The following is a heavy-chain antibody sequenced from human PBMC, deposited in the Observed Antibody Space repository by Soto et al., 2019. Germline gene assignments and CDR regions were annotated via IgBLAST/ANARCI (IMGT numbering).Heavy chain of an antibody. CDR1: GGSISSGGYY. V-gene: IGHV4-31*03. Sequence: SETLSLTCTVSGGSISSGGYYWSWIRQHPGKGLEWIGYIYYSGSTYYNPSLKSRVTISVDTSKNQFSLKLSSVTAADTAVYYCASLKVVVVAANYYYYGMDVWGQGTTVTVSS. J-gene: IGHJ6*02. CDR2: IYYSGST. CDR3: ASLKVVVVAANYYYYGMDV. D-gene: IGHD2-15*01.